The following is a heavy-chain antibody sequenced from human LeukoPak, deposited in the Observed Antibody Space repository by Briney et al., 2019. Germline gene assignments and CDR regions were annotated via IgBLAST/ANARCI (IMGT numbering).Heavy chain of an antibody. CDR1: GGTFSSYA. D-gene: IGHD2-2*02. CDR3: AREAAGYCSSTSCYTDWFDP. V-gene: IGHV1-69*13. CDR2: SIPIFGTA. Sequence: SVKVSCKASGGTFSSYAISWVRQAPGQGLEWMGGSIPIFGTANYAQKFQGRVTIAADESTSTAYMELSSLRSEDTAVYYCAREAAGYCSSTSCYTDWFDPWGQGTLVTVSS. J-gene: IGHJ5*02.